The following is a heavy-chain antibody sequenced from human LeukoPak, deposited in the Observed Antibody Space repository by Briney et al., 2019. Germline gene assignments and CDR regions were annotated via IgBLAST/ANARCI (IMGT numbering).Heavy chain of an antibody. CDR3: ARGGGNDAFDI. Sequence: PGGSLRLSCAASGFTFSSYEMNWVRQAPGKGLEWVSVIYSGGSTYYADSVKGRFTISRHNSKNTVYLQMNSLRAEDTAVYYCARGGGNDAFDIWGQGTMVTVSS. CDR1: GFTFSSYE. CDR2: IYSGGST. D-gene: IGHD4-23*01. V-gene: IGHV3-53*04. J-gene: IGHJ3*02.